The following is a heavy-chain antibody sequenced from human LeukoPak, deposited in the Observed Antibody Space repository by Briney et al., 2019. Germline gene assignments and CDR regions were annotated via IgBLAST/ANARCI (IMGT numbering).Heavy chain of an antibody. D-gene: IGHD2-2*01. CDR1: GFTFSGYT. CDR2: ISSSSRYT. CDR3: ARDPELGYCSSTSCPIDY. Sequence: GGSLRLSCAASGFTFSGYTMNWVRQAPGKGLEWVSSISSSSRYTYYADSVKGRFTISRDNAKNSLYLQMNSLRAEDTAVYYCARDPELGYCSSTSCPIDYWGQGTLVTVSS. V-gene: IGHV3-21*01. J-gene: IGHJ4*02.